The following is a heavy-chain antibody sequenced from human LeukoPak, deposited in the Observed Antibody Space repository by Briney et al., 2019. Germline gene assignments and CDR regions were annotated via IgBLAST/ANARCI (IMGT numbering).Heavy chain of an antibody. V-gene: IGHV1-2*02. Sequence: ASVKVSCKASGYTFTGYYMHWVRQAPGQGLEWMGWINPNSGGTNYAQKFQGRGTMTRDTSISTAYMELSRLRSDDTAVYYCARDLGCGGDCYTDYWGQGTLVTVSS. CDR2: INPNSGGT. CDR1: GYTFTGYY. J-gene: IGHJ4*02. CDR3: ARDLGCGGDCYTDY. D-gene: IGHD2-21*02.